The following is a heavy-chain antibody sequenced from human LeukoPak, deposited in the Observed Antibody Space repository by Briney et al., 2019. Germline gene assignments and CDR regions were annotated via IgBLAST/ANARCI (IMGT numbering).Heavy chain of an antibody. CDR3: ARGTKHRLRRDNWFDP. CDR2: INHSGST. J-gene: IGHJ5*02. D-gene: IGHD4-17*01. Sequence: PSQTLSLTCTVSGGSISSGGYYWSWIRQHPGKGLEWIGEINHSGSTNYNPSLKSRVTISVDTSKNQFSLKLSSVTAADTAVYYCARGTKHRLRRDNWFDPWGQGTLVTVSS. V-gene: IGHV4-31*03. CDR1: GGSISSGGYY.